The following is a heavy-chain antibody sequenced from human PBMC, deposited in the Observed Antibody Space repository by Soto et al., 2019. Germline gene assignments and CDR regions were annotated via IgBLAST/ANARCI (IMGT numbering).Heavy chain of an antibody. CDR2: IYHSGST. CDR3: ARAPIAAAGPRLYGMDV. J-gene: IGHJ6*02. V-gene: IGHV4-4*02. CDR1: GGSISSSNW. Sequence: QVQLQESGPGLVKPSGTLSLTCAVSGGSISSSNWWSWVRQPPGKGLEWIGEIYHSGSTNYNPSLKSRVTISVDKSKNQCSLKLSSVTAADTAVYYCARAPIAAAGPRLYGMDVWGQGTTVTVSS. D-gene: IGHD6-13*01.